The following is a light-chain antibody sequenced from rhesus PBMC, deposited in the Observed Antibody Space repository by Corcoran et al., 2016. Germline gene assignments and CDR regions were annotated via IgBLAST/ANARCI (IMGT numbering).Light chain of an antibody. J-gene: IGKJ2*01. V-gene: IGKV1-22*01. CDR3: KQDSSGPYS. Sequence: DIQMTQSPSSLSASVGDTVTITCRASQGISSWLAWYPQKPGKAPKLLMYKASSLQSGVPSRFSGSGSGTDFTLTISSLQSEDFATYYCKQDSSGPYSFGQGTKVEIK. CDR2: KAS. CDR1: QGISSW.